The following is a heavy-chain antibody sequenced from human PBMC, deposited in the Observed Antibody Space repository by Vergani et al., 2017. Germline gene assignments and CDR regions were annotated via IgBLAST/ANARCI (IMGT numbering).Heavy chain of an antibody. V-gene: IGHV1-46*03. J-gene: IGHJ4*02. D-gene: IGHD3-9*01. CDR3: ARGDCGILTGYGY. CDR2: INPSGSHT. Sequence: QVQVVQSGAAVKKSGASVKVSCKTSGYTFSNYYMHWVRQAPGQGLEWMGIINPSGSHTNYAQKFQGRVTMTRDMSTSTVYMELSSLRSDDTAIYYCARGDCGILTGYGYWGQGTLVTVSS. CDR1: GYTFSNYY.